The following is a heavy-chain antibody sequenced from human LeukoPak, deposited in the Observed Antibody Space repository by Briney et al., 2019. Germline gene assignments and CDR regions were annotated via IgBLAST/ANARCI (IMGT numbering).Heavy chain of an antibody. D-gene: IGHD3-22*01. CDR2: INSDGINT. CDR3: ARDLGQYYDTSDNWFDP. CDR1: GFTFSNYW. Sequence: PGGSLRLSCAASGFTFSNYWMNWVRQAPGKGLVWVSRINSDGINTSYADSVKGRFTISRDNAKNTQNLQMNSLRAEDTAVYYCARDLGQYYDTSDNWFDPWGQGTLVTVSS. J-gene: IGHJ5*02. V-gene: IGHV3-74*01.